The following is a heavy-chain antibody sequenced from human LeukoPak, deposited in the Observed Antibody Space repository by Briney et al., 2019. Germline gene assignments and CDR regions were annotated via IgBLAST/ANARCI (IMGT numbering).Heavy chain of an antibody. J-gene: IGHJ6*02. D-gene: IGHD3-22*01. CDR1: GGTFISYT. CDR3: ARVSSGQDGMDV. V-gene: IGHV1-69*02. Sequence: ASVKVSCKASGGTFISYTISWVGQAPGQGLEWMGGIIPILGIANYAQKFQGRVTITADKSTSTAYMELSSLRSEDTAVYYCARVSSGQDGMDVWGQGTTVTVSS. CDR2: IIPILGIA.